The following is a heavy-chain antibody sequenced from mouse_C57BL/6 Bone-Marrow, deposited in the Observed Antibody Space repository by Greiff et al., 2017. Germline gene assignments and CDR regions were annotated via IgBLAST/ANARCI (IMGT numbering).Heavy chain of an antibody. CDR3: ARDRALLRRGDY. Sequence: EVKLVESGGGLVKPGGSLKLSCAASGFTFSSYAMSWVRQTPEKRLEWVATISDGGSYTYYPDNVKGRFTISRDNAKNNLYLQMSHLKSEDTAMYYCARDRALLRRGDYWGQGTSVTVSS. V-gene: IGHV5-4*01. CDR2: ISDGGSYT. CDR1: GFTFSSYA. J-gene: IGHJ4*01. D-gene: IGHD1-2*01.